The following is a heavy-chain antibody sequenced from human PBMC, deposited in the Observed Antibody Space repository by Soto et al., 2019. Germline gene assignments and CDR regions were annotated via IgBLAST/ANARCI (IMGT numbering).Heavy chain of an antibody. CDR2: IWYDGSNK. D-gene: IGHD3-10*01. Sequence: GGSLRLSCAASGFTFSSYGMHWVRQAPGKGLEWVAVIWYDGSNKYYADSVKGRFTISRDNSKNTLYLQMNSLRAEDTAVYYCARDMTGFGELFYYYYGMDVWGQGTTVTVPS. CDR1: GFTFSSYG. CDR3: ARDMTGFGELFYYYYGMDV. J-gene: IGHJ6*02. V-gene: IGHV3-33*01.